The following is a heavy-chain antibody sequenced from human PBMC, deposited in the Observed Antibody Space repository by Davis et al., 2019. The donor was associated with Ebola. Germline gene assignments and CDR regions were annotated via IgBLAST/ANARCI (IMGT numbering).Heavy chain of an antibody. J-gene: IGHJ6*04. CDR1: GFTFSSYA. CDR2: ISGSGGST. Sequence: GESLKISCAASGFTFSSYAMSWVRQAPGKGLEWVSAISGSGGSTYYADSVKGRFTISRDNSKNTLYLHMNSLRDEDTAVYYCAKDILTGYSIPGGMDVWGKGTTVTVSS. D-gene: IGHD6-13*01. CDR3: AKDILTGYSIPGGMDV. V-gene: IGHV3-23*01.